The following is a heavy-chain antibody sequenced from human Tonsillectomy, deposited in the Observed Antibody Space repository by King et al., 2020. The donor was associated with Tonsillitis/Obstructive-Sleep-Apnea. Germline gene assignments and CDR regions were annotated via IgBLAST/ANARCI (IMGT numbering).Heavy chain of an antibody. V-gene: IGHV4-59*08. CDR3: SRQSDGGEGY. CDR1: GGSLKNYY. CDR2: IYYSGST. D-gene: IGHD3-16*01. J-gene: IGHJ4*02. Sequence: VQLQESGPGLVKPSDTLSLTCTVSGGSLKNYYWSWIRQPPGKGLEWIGYIYYSGSTSYNPSLKSRVTILIDMSKNQFSLRLTSVTAADTAVYYCSRQSDGGEGYWGQGTLVTVSS.